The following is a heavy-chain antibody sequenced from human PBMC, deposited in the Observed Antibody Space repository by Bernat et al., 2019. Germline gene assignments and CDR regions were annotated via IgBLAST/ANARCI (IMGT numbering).Heavy chain of an antibody. CDR2: IKNKANNYAT. Sequence: EVQLVESGGGLVQPGGSLRLSCAVSGFTFSDHYMDWVRQAPGKGLEWVGRIKNKANNYATDYAASAKGRFIISRDDSRNSLYLQMNSLKTEDAAVYYCARVRLGVSLRYFDYWGQGTLGTVSS. CDR1: GFTFSDHY. D-gene: IGHD3-10*01. CDR3: ARVRLGVSLRYFDY. V-gene: IGHV3-72*01. J-gene: IGHJ4*02.